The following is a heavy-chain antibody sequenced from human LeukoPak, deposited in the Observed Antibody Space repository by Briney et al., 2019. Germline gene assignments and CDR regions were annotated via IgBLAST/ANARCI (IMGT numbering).Heavy chain of an antibody. D-gene: IGHD6-19*01. Sequence: SETLSLTCTVSAGSINNYYWRWIRQPAGQGLERTRRIYISGSNIYNPSLKSRLTMSADTSKNQFSLKLNSVTAADTAVYYCARETVAGTFGYWGQGTRVTVSS. CDR1: AGSINNYY. CDR3: ARETVAGTFGY. J-gene: IGHJ4*02. V-gene: IGHV4-4*07. CDR2: IYISGSN.